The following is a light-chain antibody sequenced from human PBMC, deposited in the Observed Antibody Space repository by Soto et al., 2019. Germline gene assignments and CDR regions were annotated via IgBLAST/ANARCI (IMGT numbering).Light chain of an antibody. V-gene: IGLV2-14*03. CDR3: CSYTSDLTPYV. Sequence: QSALTQPASVSGSPGQSITISCTGTSSDIGAHDDVSWYQQHPGKVPKLLIYGVTDRPSGISNRFSGSKSGDVASLTISGLQAEDEADYYCCSYTSDLTPYVFGTGTKLTVL. CDR1: SSDIGAHDD. CDR2: GVT. J-gene: IGLJ1*01.